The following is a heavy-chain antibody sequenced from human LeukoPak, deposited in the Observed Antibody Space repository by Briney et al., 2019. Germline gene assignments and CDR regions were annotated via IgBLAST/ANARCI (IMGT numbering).Heavy chain of an antibody. Sequence: PSETLSLTCAVYGGSFSAYYWSWIRQPPGKGLEWIGEINYSGGTNYNPSLKSRVTISVDTSKNQLSLKLSSVTAADTAIYYCARVDKNGGTTFNYWGQGTLVTVSS. D-gene: IGHD1-7*01. CDR3: ARVDKNGGTTFNY. V-gene: IGHV4-34*01. CDR2: INYSGGT. CDR1: GGSFSAYY. J-gene: IGHJ4*02.